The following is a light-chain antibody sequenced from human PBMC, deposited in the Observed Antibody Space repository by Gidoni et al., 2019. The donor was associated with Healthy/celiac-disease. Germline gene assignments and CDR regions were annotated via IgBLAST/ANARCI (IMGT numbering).Light chain of an antibody. V-gene: IGLV2-14*01. CDR1: SSDVGGYNY. Sequence: HSALPQPASVSGSPGQSITISCTGTSSDVGGYNYVSLYQQHPGNAPKLMIYDVSNRPSGVSNRFSGCKSGNTASLTISWLQAEDEADYYCSSYTSSSTLHVVFGGATKLTVL. CDR3: SSYTSSSTLHVV. CDR2: DVS. J-gene: IGLJ2*01.